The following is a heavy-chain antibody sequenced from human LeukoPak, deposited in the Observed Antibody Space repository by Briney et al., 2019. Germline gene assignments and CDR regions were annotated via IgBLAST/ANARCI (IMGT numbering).Heavy chain of an antibody. D-gene: IGHD6-19*01. CDR2: IYTSGST. V-gene: IGHV4-61*02. Sequence: PSQTLSLTCTVSGGSISSGSYYWSWIRQPAGKGLEWIGRIYTSGSTNYNPSLKSRVTISVDTSKNQFSLKLSSVTAADTAVYYCARGSYSSGWSPGYYFDYWGQGTLVTVPS. CDR3: ARGSYSSGWSPGYYFDY. CDR1: GGSISSGSYY. J-gene: IGHJ4*02.